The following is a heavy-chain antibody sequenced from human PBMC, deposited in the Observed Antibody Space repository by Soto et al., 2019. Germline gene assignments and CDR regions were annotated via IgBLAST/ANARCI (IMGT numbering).Heavy chain of an antibody. V-gene: IGHV5-51*01. Sequence: GESVKLCCKGSGYTFSTYWIAWVRQMPRKGLESMGIIFPADSDTKYNPSFQGQVTISAEQSINTTYLQRSRLKASDTAMYYCPRQGGAELVITQYYYAMDVWGPGTTVTVSS. J-gene: IGHJ6*02. CDR1: GYTFSTYW. CDR2: IFPADSDT. D-gene: IGHD3-22*01. CDR3: PRQGGAELVITQYYYAMDV.